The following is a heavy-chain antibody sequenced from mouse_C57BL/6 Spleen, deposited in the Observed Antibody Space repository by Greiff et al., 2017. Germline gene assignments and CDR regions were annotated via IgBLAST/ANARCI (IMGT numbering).Heavy chain of an antibody. CDR3: ASSDDGYYTWYFDV. D-gene: IGHD2-3*01. CDR1: GFSLTSYG. J-gene: IGHJ1*03. Sequence: VKLMESGPGLVAPSPSLSITCTVSGFSLTSYGVSWVRQPPGKGLEWLGVIWGDGSTNYHSALISRLRISKDNANSQVFLKLSSLQTDDTATYYCASSDDGYYTWYFDVWGTGTTVTVSS. V-gene: IGHV2-3*01. CDR2: IWGDGST.